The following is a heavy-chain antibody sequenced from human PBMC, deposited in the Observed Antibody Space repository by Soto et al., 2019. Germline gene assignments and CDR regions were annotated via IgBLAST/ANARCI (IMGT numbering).Heavy chain of an antibody. D-gene: IGHD6-13*01. CDR3: ARDQGRETADGPLGNGLDV. Sequence: QVHLVESGGGVVQPGTSLRLSCAASGFSFSDYGMHWVRQAPGKGLEWLTIIWFDASHEYYADSVKCRFTISRDNSNNTLYLQLNSLTADYTAVYFCARDQGRETADGPLGNGLDVWGQGTAVSVSS. CDR1: GFSFSDYG. V-gene: IGHV3-33*01. J-gene: IGHJ6*02. CDR2: IWFDASHE.